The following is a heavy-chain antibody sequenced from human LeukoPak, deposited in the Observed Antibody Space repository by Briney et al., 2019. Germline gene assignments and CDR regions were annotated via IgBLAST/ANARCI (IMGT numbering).Heavy chain of an antibody. CDR3: AKWTEGGAFDS. V-gene: IGHV4-34*01. CDR2: INHSGST. J-gene: IGHJ3*01. Sequence: SETLSLTCAVYGGSFSGYYWSWIRQPPGKGLEWIGEINHSGSTNYNPSLKSRVTISVDTSKNQFSLKLSSVTAADTAVYYCAKWTEGGAFDSWGQGTMLIVSS. D-gene: IGHD1-26*01. CDR1: GGSFSGYY.